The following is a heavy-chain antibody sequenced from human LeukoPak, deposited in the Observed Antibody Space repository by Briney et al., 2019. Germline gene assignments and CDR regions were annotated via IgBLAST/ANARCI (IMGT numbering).Heavy chain of an antibody. CDR1: GLTVSSNY. V-gene: IGHV3-53*01. CDR3: AREMIQLPGYFDY. J-gene: IGHJ4*02. CDR2: IYSGGNT. D-gene: IGHD5-18*01. Sequence: PGGSLRLSCAASGLTVSSNYMSWVRQAPGKGLEWVSVIYSGGNTFYADSVKGRFTISRDNSKNTLYLQMNSLRAEDTAVYYCAREMIQLPGYFDYWGQGTLVTVSS.